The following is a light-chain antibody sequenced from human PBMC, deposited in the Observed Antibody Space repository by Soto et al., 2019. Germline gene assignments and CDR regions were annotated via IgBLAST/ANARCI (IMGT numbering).Light chain of an antibody. Sequence: DIQMTQSPSTLSGSVGDRVTITCRASQTISSWLAWYQQKPGKAPKLLIYKASTLKSGAPSRFSGSGSGTEFTLTISSLQPDDFATYYCQHYNSYSEALGQGTKVELK. CDR1: QTISSW. CDR3: QHYNSYSEA. J-gene: IGKJ1*01. V-gene: IGKV1-5*03. CDR2: KAS.